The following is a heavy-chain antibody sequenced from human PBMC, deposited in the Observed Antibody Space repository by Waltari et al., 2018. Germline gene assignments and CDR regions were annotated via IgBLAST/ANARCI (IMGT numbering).Heavy chain of an antibody. CDR3: SRALNYYDSSGPSGYYFAY. Sequence: QVQLQESGPGLVKPSQTLSLTCTVSGGSISSGGYYWSWIRQPPGKGLEWIGYIYHSGSTYYNPSLKSRVTISVDRSKNQFSLKLSSVTAAATAVYYCSRALNYYDSSGPSGYYFAYWGQGTLVTVSS. CDR2: IYHSGST. D-gene: IGHD3-22*01. V-gene: IGHV4-30-4*08. CDR1: GGSISSGGYY. J-gene: IGHJ4*02.